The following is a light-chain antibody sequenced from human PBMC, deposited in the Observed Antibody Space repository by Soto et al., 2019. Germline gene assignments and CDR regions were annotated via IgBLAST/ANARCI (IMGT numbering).Light chain of an antibody. CDR1: QSISSW. CDR2: DAS. V-gene: IGKV1-5*01. J-gene: IGKJ1*01. Sequence: DIQITQSPSTISASVRNRVTITCRASQSISSWLAWYQQKTGKAPKLLIYDASSLESGVPSRFSGSGSGTEFTLTISSLQPDDFATYYCQQSRTFGQGTKVDIK. CDR3: QQSRT.